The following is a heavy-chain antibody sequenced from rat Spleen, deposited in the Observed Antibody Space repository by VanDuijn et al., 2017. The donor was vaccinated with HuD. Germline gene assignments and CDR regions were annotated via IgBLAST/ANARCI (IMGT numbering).Heavy chain of an antibody. J-gene: IGHJ2*01. D-gene: IGHD1-11*01. CDR2: IWGDGNI. CDR3: TNYGGYSAFDY. V-gene: IGHV2-13*01. CDR1: GFSLTSYG. Sequence: QVQLKESGPGLVQPSQTLSLTCTVSGFSLTSYGVSWVRQPPGKGLEWMGGIWGDGNINYNLSLKSRLRIRRDTPKSQVFLKKNSLQIEDTAIYFCTNYGGYSAFDYWGQGVMVTVS.